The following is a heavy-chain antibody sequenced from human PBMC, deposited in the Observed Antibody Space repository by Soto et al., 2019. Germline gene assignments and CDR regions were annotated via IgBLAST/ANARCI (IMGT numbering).Heavy chain of an antibody. CDR1: GVSISSNY. Sequence: ETLSLTCIVSGVSISSNYWSWIRQPPGQGLEWIGYIHYSGSTNFNPSLKNRVIMSVDTSKNQFSLRLSSVTAADTAVYYCARSYPNTIFGVVPSRGLDVWGQGATVTV. J-gene: IGHJ6*02. CDR2: IHYSGST. D-gene: IGHD3-3*01. CDR3: ARSYPNTIFGVVPSRGLDV. V-gene: IGHV4-59*13.